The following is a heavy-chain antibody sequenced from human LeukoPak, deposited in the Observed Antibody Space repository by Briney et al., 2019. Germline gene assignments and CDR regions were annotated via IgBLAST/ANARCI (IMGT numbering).Heavy chain of an antibody. CDR2: ISRTSDTV. CDR1: GFTFSGYT. CDR3: ARDYGYAFDT. Sequence: GGSLRLSCAASGFTFSGYTLNWVRQAPGKGLEWVSYISRTSDTVSYAGSVKGRFTISRDNAKNSLYLQMSSLRAEDTAVYYCARDYGYAFDTWGQGTMVTVSS. V-gene: IGHV3-48*01. J-gene: IGHJ3*02. D-gene: IGHD3-16*01.